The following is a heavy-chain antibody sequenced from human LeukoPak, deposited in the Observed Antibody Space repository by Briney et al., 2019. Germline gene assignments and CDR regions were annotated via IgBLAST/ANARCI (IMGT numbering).Heavy chain of an antibody. CDR2: ISYDGSNK. CDR3: AKGSGKNLGDN. CDR1: GFTFSSYG. V-gene: IGHV3-30*18. D-gene: IGHD1-14*01. Sequence: GGSLRLSCAASGFTFSSYGVHWVREAPGKGLEWVAVISYDGSNKYCADSVKGPLPISKDNSKDTLHLQMNSLRAEDTAVYFCAKGSGKNLGDNWGQGTRVTVSS. J-gene: IGHJ4*02.